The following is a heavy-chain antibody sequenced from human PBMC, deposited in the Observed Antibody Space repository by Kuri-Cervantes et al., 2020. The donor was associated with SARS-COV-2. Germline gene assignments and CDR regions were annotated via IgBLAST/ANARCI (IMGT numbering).Heavy chain of an antibody. J-gene: IGHJ4*02. CDR1: GFTFSSYE. CDR3: AREDLPAASVN. D-gene: IGHD2-2*01. CDR2: ISGSGRVI. Sequence: GGSLRLSCTASGFTFSSYEMNWVRQAPGKGLEWVSYISGSGRVIYYADAVRGRFTISRDNAKKSLYLQMNSLRADDTAVYYCAREDLPAASVNWGQGTLVTVSS. V-gene: IGHV3-48*03.